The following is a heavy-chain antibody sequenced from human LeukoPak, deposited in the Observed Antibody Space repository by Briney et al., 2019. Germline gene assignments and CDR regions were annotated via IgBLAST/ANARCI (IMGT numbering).Heavy chain of an antibody. Sequence: GGSLRLSCAASGFTFSSYWMSWDRQAPGKGREWVANIKQDGSEKYYVDSVKGRFTISRDNAKNSLYLPMNSLRSEDTAVYYCARIVMDTAMVSAFDIWGQGTMVTVSS. D-gene: IGHD5-18*01. J-gene: IGHJ3*02. CDR1: GFTFSSYW. CDR3: ARIVMDTAMVSAFDI. CDR2: IKQDGSEK. V-gene: IGHV3-7*01.